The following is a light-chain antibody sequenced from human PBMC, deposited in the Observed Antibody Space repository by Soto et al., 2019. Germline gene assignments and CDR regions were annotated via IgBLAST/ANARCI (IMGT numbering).Light chain of an antibody. V-gene: IGKV3-20*01. J-gene: IGKJ1*01. CDR2: GAS. CDR3: QQYNSWWK. CDR1: QSVSSSY. Sequence: KKSPITLSGAPGNPATISFRASQSVSSSYLAWYQQKPGQAPRLLIYGASSRATGIPDRFSGSGPGTESTLTFSSLQPDDFATYSCQQYNSWWKFGEGTIVEIK.